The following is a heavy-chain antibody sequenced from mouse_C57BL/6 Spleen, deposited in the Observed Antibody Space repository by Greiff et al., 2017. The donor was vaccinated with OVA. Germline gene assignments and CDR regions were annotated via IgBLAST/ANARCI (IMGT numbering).Heavy chain of an antibody. CDR2: ISSGSSTI. V-gene: IGHV5-17*01. J-gene: IGHJ4*01. D-gene: IGHD2-2*01. Sequence: EVKVVESGGGLVKPGGSLKLSCAASGFTFSDYGMHWVRQAPEKGLEWVAYISSGSSTIYYADTVKGRFTISRDNAKNTLFLQMTSLRSEDTAMYYCARRRLPHYAMDYWGQGTSVTVSS. CDR1: GFTFSDYG. CDR3: ARRRLPHYAMDY.